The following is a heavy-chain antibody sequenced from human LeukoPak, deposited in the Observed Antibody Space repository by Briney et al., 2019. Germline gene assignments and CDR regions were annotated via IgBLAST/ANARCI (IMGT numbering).Heavy chain of an antibody. Sequence: ASVKVSCKASGYTFTAYYMHWVRQAPGQGLEWMGWINPNSGGTNYAQKFQGRVTMTRDTSISTAYMELSSLTSDDTAVYYCARPTDYGGNQYYFDSWGQGTLVTVSS. CDR2: INPNSGGT. CDR1: GYTFTAYY. D-gene: IGHD4-23*01. J-gene: IGHJ4*02. CDR3: ARPTDYGGNQYYFDS. V-gene: IGHV1-2*02.